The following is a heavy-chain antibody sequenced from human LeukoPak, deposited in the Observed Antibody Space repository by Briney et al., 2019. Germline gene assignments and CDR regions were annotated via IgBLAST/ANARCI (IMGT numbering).Heavy chain of an antibody. CDR1: GFTFSSYS. Sequence: SGGSPRLSCAASGFTFSSYSMNWVRQAPGKGLEWVSSISSSSSYIYYADSVKGRFTISRDNAKNSLYLQMNSLRAEDTAVYYCARDLAARGDYWGQGTLVTVSS. D-gene: IGHD6-6*01. CDR3: ARDLAARGDY. CDR2: ISSSSSYI. V-gene: IGHV3-21*01. J-gene: IGHJ4*02.